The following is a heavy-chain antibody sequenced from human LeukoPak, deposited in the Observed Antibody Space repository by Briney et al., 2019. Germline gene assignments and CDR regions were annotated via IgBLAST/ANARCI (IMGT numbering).Heavy chain of an antibody. CDR1: GYTFTTYN. CDR3: ARPNTAVEVDKDLVC. J-gene: IGHJ4*02. D-gene: IGHD5-12*01. CDR2: INAGKGNT. Sequence: GASVKVSCTASGYTFTTYNIHWVRQAPGQRLEWMGRINAGKGNTEYSQNFQGRVIITRDTSASTAYMELSSLRSEDTAVYYCARPNTAVEVDKDLVCWGQGTLVTVSS. V-gene: IGHV1-3*01.